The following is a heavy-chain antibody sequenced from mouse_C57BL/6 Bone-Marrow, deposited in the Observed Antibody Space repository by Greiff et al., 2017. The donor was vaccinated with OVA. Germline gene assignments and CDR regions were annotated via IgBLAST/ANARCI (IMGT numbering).Heavy chain of an antibody. D-gene: IGHD2-5*01. V-gene: IGHV1-15*01. CDR1: GYTFTDYE. Sequence: QVQLQQSGAELVRPGASVTLSCKASGYTFTDYEMHWVKQTPVHGLEWIGAIDPETGGTAYNQKFKGKAILTADKSSSTAYMELRSLRAEDAAVDDCTSGYSNYYAMDYGGQGTSVTVSS. J-gene: IGHJ4*01. CDR2: IDPETGGT. CDR3: TSGYSNYYAMDY.